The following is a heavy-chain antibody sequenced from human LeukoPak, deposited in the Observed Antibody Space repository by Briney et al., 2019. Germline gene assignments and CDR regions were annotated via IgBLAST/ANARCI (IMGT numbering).Heavy chain of an antibody. CDR3: ARNGIAALDY. D-gene: IGHD6-6*01. V-gene: IGHV4-59*01. CDR2: IYYSGST. CDR1: GGSFSGYY. J-gene: IGHJ4*02. Sequence: KPSETLSLTCAVYGGSFSGYYWSWIRQPPGKGLEWIGYIYYSGSTNYNPSLKSRVTISVDTSKNQFSLKLSSVTAADTAVYYCARNGIAALDYWGQGTLVAVSS.